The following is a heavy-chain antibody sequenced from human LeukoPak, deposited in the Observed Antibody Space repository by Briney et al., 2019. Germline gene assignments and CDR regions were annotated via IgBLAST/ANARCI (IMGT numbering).Heavy chain of an antibody. D-gene: IGHD4-17*01. V-gene: IGHV4-59*01. CDR1: GASINSYY. CDR3: ASVGYGDYV. J-gene: IGHJ4*02. Sequence: SETLSLTCTVSGASINSYYWSWIRQPPGKGLEWIGYIYYSGSTNYNPSLKSRVTISVDTSKNQFSLKLSSVTAADTAVCYCASVGYGDYVWGQGTLVTVSS. CDR2: IYYSGST.